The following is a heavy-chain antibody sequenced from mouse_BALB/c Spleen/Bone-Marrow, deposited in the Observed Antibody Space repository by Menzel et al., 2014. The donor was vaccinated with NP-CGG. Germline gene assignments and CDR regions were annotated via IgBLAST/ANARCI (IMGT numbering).Heavy chain of an antibody. V-gene: IGHV7-1*02. J-gene: IGHJ3*01. D-gene: IGHD2-10*02. CDR3: ARDVGYGNYFVY. CDR1: GFTFSDFY. Sequence: EVKLMESGGGLVQPGDSLRLSCATSGFTFSDFYREWVRQPPGKRLEWIAASRNKAKYYTTEYSASVKGRFIVSRDTSQSALYLQMNALRAEDTAIYYCARDVGYGNYFVYWGQGTLVTVSA. CDR2: SRNKAKYYTT.